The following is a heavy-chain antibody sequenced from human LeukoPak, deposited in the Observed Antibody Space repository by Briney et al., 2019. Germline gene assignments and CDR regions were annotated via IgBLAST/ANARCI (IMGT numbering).Heavy chain of an antibody. Sequence: SETLSLTCAVYGGSFSGYYWSWIRQPPGKGLEWIGEINHSGSTNYNPSLKSRVTISVDTSKNQFSLKLSSVTAADTAVYYCARGRGGYSRGWYYWGQGTLVTVSS. CDR2: INHSGST. J-gene: IGHJ4*02. V-gene: IGHV4-34*01. D-gene: IGHD6-19*01. CDR3: ARGRGGYSRGWYY. CDR1: GGSFSGYY.